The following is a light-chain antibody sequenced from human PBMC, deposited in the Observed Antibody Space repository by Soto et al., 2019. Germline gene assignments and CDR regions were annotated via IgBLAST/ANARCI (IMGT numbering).Light chain of an antibody. CDR1: QSVSST. J-gene: IGKJ1*01. Sequence: ILMTQSPATLSVSPGESATLSCRASQSVSSTLAWYQQKPGQAPRLVSYGASTRTTGIPARFSGSGSGTEFTLTISSLQSEEFEVYYCQQYNNWPRTFGQGTKVDIK. CDR3: QQYNNWPRT. CDR2: GAS. V-gene: IGKV3-15*01.